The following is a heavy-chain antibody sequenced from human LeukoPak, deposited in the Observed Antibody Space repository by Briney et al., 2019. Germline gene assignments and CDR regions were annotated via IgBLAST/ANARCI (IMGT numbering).Heavy chain of an antibody. CDR2: INTNTGNP. CDR1: GYTFTSYA. CDR3: ARDKTTVTYYYYYMDV. D-gene: IGHD4-11*01. Sequence: ASVKVSCKASGYTFTSYAMNWVRQAPGQGLEWMGWINTNTGNPTYAQGFTGRFVFSLDTSVSTVYLQISSLKAEDTAVYYCARDKTTVTYYYYYMDVWGKGTTVTVSS. J-gene: IGHJ6*03. V-gene: IGHV7-4-1*02.